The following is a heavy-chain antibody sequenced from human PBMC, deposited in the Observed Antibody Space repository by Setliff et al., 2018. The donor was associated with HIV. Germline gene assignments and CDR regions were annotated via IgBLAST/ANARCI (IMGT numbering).Heavy chain of an antibody. D-gene: IGHD6-13*01. CDR1: GFTFSSHA. J-gene: IGHJ4*02. CDR3: ATQVAAAGICY. V-gene: IGHV3-23*01. CDR2: ISGSGGST. Sequence: GGSLRLSCAASGFTFSSHAMTWVRQAPGQGLEWVSIISGSGGSTYSADSVKGRFTISRDNSKNTLYLQMNSLRAEDTAVYYCATQVAAAGICYWGQGTLVTVSS.